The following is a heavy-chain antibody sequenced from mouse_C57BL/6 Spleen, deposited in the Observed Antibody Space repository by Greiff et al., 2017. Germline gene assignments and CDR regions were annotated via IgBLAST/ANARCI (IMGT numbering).Heavy chain of an antibody. V-gene: IGHV5-17*01. D-gene: IGHD2-4*01. CDR1: GFTFSDYG. J-gene: IGHJ4*01. Sequence: DVKLVESGGGLVKPGGSLKLSCAASGFTFSDYGMHWVRQAPEKGLEWVAYISSGSSTIYYADTVKGRFTISRDNAKNTLFLQMTSLRSEDTAMYYCARHDYDGYAMDYWGQGTSVTVSS. CDR3: ARHDYDGYAMDY. CDR2: ISSGSSTI.